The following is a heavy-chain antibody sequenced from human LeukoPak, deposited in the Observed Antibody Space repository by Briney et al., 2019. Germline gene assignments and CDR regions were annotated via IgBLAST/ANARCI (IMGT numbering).Heavy chain of an antibody. V-gene: IGHV4-34*01. D-gene: IGHD6-19*01. J-gene: IGHJ4*02. CDR3: ARDQTVAGD. CDR1: GGSFSGYY. Sequence: NASETLSLTCAVYGGSFSGYYWSWIRQPPGKGLEWIGEINHSGSTNYNPSLKSRVTISVDTSKNQFSLKLSSVTAADTAVYYCARDQTVAGDWGQGTLVTVSS. CDR2: INHSGST.